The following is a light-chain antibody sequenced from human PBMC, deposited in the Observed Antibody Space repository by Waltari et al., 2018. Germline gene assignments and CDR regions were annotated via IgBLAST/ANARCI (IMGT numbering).Light chain of an antibody. V-gene: IGKV1D-8*02. CDR3: QQYYSFPWT. CDR2: AAC. Sequence: AIWMTQSPSLLSASTGDRVTISWRMSQGISSYLALYQQKPGKAPELLIYAACTLQSGVPSRFSGSGSGTDFTLTISCLQSEDFATYYCQQYYSFPWTFGQGTKVEIK. CDR1: QGISSY. J-gene: IGKJ1*01.